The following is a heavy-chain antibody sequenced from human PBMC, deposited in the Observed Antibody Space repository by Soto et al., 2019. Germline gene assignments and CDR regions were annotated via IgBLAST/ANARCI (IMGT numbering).Heavy chain of an antibody. CDR1: GGSLSGSY. CDR2: IHHSGST. J-gene: IGHJ4*02. D-gene: IGHD2-15*01. CDR3: ASPGYCSDGTCYPDY. V-gene: IGHV4-34*01. Sequence: PSETLSLTCAVYGGSLSGSYWSWIRQPPGTGLEWIGEIHHSGSTYYNPSLKSRVTLSVDTSKNQFSLKLNSVTAADTAVYYCASPGYCSDGTCYPDYWGQGTLVT.